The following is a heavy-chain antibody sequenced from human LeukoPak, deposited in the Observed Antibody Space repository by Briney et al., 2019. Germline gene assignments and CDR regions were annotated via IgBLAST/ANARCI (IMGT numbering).Heavy chain of an antibody. J-gene: IGHJ4*02. CDR2: IIPIFGTA. D-gene: IGHD5-18*01. CDR1: GGTFSSYA. V-gene: IGHV1-69*13. Sequence: ASVKVSCKASGGTFSSYAISWVRQAPGRGLEWMGGIIPIFGTANYAQKFQGRVTITADESTSTAYMELSSLRSEDTAVYYCASEGRGYSYGVYYFDYWGQGTLVTVSS. CDR3: ASEGRGYSYGVYYFDY.